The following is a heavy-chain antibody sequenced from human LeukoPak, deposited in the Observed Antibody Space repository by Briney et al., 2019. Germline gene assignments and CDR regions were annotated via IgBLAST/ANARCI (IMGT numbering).Heavy chain of an antibody. CDR2: IYYSGST. V-gene: IGHV4-31*03. CDR1: GGSISSGGYY. CDR3: ARSSGYSWSFDY. D-gene: IGHD3-22*01. J-gene: IGHJ4*02. Sequence: PSETLSLTCTVSGGSISSGGYYWSWIRQHPGKGLGWIGYIYYSGSTYYNPSLKSRVTISVDTSKNQFSLKLSSVTAADTAVYYCARSSGYSWSFDYWGQGTLVTVSS.